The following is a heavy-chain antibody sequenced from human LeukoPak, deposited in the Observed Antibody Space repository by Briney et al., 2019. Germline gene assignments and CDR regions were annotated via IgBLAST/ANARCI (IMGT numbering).Heavy chain of an antibody. CDR2: ISYDGSNK. CDR3: AREEYRYFDY. CDR1: GFTFSSYA. Sequence: GGSLRLSCAASGFTFSSYAMHWVRQAPGKGREWVAVISYDGSNKYYADSVKGRFTISRDNSKNTLYLQMNSLRAEDTAVYYCAREEYRYFDYWGQGTLVTVSS. D-gene: IGHD6-6*01. V-gene: IGHV3-30-3*01. J-gene: IGHJ4*02.